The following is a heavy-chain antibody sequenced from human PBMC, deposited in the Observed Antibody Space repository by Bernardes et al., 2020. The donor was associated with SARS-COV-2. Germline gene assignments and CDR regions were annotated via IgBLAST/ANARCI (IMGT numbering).Heavy chain of an antibody. V-gene: IGHV3-23*01. Sequence: GGSLRLSCTASGFTFSIYAMSWVRQAPGKGLEWVSAISGRGGSTCYADSVRGRFTISRDNSKNTLYMQMNSLRAEDTAVYYCAKVIAAAGKGGDFDYYYGIDVWGQGNTVIVS. CDR3: AKVIAAAGKGGDFDYYYGIDV. D-gene: IGHD6-13*01. CDR2: ISGRGGST. J-gene: IGHJ6*02. CDR1: GFTFSIYA.